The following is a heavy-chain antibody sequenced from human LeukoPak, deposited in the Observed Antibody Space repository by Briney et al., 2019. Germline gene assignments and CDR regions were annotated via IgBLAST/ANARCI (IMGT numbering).Heavy chain of an antibody. CDR3: ARERRGSSWVLDY. J-gene: IGHJ4*02. CDR1: GGSISSYY. CDR2: IYYSGST. D-gene: IGHD6-13*01. Sequence: PSETLSLTCTVSGGSISSYYWSWIRQPPGKGLEWIGYIYYSGSTNYNPSLKSRVTISVDTSKNQFSLKLSSVTAADTAVYYCARERRGSSWVLDYWGQGTLVTVSS. V-gene: IGHV4-59*01.